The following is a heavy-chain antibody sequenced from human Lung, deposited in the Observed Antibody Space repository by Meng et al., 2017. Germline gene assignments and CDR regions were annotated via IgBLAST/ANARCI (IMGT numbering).Heavy chain of an antibody. CDR2: ISNNTGNP. D-gene: IGHD2/OR15-2a*01. CDR1: GYTFTTYT. V-gene: IGHV7-4-1*02. CDR3: ARGGDFNP. Sequence: QVQRVQSGSVLKQPEASVKVSCKASGYTFTTYTINWVRQAHGRGLEWMGWISNNTGNPTYVQGFTGRFVFSLDTSVSTAYLQISSLEAADTAVYYCARGGDFNPWGQGTLVTVSS. J-gene: IGHJ5*02.